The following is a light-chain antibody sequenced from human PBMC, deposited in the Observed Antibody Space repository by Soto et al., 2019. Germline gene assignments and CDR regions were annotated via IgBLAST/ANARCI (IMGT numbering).Light chain of an antibody. CDR3: QSYDSSLSGSV. Sequence: QSVLTQPPSVSGAPGQGVTISCTRSNSNIGAGHDVHWYQHLPGTAPKLLIYGNNNRPSGVPDRFSGSKSGTSASLAITGLQAEHEADYYCQSYDSSLSGSVFGGGTKLTVL. V-gene: IGLV1-40*01. CDR2: GNN. CDR1: NSNIGAGHD. J-gene: IGLJ2*01.